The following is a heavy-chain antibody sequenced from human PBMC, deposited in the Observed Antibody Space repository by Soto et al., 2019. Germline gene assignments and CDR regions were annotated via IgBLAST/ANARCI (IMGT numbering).Heavy chain of an antibody. CDR1: GYTLTELS. CDR3: AIRGFKDYDSSGYYYADAYY. V-gene: IGHV1-24*01. Sequence: VSVKVSCKVSGYTLTELSMHWVRQAPGKGLEWMGGFDPEDGETIYAQKFQGRVTMTEDTSTDTAYMELSSLRSEDTAVYYCAIRGFKDYDSSGYYYADAYYWGQGTLVTVSS. D-gene: IGHD3-22*01. J-gene: IGHJ4*02. CDR2: FDPEDGET.